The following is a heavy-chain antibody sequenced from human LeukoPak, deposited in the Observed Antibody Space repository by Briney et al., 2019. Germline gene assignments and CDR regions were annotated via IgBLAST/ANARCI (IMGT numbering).Heavy chain of an antibody. J-gene: IGHJ4*02. Sequence: GGSLRLSCAASGFTFSSYGMSWVRQAPGKGLEWVSAIGGSGGSIYYADSVKGRFTISRDNSKNTLYLQMNSLRGEDTAVYYCARLADYDSSGYFDYWGQGTLVTVSS. CDR3: ARLADYDSSGYFDY. CDR2: IGGSGGSI. V-gene: IGHV3-23*01. CDR1: GFTFSSYG. D-gene: IGHD3-22*01.